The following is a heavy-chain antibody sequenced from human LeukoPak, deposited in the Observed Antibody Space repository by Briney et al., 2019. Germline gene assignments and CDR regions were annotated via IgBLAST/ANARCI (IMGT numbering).Heavy chain of an antibody. V-gene: IGHV4-30-2*01. Sequence: PSETLSLTCTVSGGSISSGAYSWSWLRQPPGTGLEWIGYIYHSGSSYYNLSLKSRVTISVDRSKNQFSLNLSSVTAADTAVYYCARGNYDSSGYYFDYWGQGTLVTVSS. J-gene: IGHJ4*02. CDR1: GGSISSGAYS. CDR3: ARGNYDSSGYYFDY. CDR2: IYHSGSS. D-gene: IGHD3-22*01.